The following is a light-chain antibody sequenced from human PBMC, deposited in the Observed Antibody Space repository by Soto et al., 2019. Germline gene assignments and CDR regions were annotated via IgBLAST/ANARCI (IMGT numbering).Light chain of an antibody. Sequence: DIQLTQSPSTLSTSVGDRVTISCRASQSISSWLAWDQQKPGKAPKLLIYNTSNLESGVPPRFGGSGSGTEFTLTISSLQPDDFATYYCQYWSDYCWTFGQGTKVEIK. CDR3: QYWSDYCWT. J-gene: IGKJ1*01. CDR1: QSISSW. CDR2: NTS. V-gene: IGKV1-5*03.